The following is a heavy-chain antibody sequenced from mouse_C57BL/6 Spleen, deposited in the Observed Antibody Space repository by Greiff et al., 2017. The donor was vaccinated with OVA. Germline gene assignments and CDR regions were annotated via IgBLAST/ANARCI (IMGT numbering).Heavy chain of an antibody. CDR1: GFSLTSYG. Sequence: VKLVESGPGLVQPSQSLSITCTVSGFSLTSYGVHWVRQSPGKGLEWLGVIWSGGSTDYNAAFISRLSISKDNSKSQVFFKMNSLQADDTAIYYCARAYYSNVPYYYAMDYWGQGTSVTVSS. D-gene: IGHD2-5*01. CDR3: ARAYYSNVPYYYAMDY. CDR2: IWSGGST. J-gene: IGHJ4*01. V-gene: IGHV2-2*01.